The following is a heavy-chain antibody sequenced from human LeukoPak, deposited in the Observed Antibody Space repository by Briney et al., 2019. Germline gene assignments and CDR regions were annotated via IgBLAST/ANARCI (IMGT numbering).Heavy chain of an antibody. CDR1: GGSISSGGYY. V-gene: IGHV3-11*01. J-gene: IGHJ4*02. CDR2: ISSSGSTI. CDR3: ARDEVQPDY. Sequence: LSLTCTVSGGSISSGGYYWSWIRQAPGKGLEWVSYISSSGSTIYYADSVKGRFTISRDNAKNSLYLQMNSLRAEDTAVYYCARDEVQPDYWGQGTLVTVSS.